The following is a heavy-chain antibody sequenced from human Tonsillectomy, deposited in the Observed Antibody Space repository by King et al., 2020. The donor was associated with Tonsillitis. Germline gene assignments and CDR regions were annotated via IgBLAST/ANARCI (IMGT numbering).Heavy chain of an antibody. CDR2: IWYDGSNK. CDR1: GFTFSSYG. Sequence: QVQLVESGGGVVQPGRSLRLSCAASGFTFSSYGMHWVRQAPGKGLEWVAVIWYDGSNKDYADSVKGRFTISRDNSKNTLYLQMNSLRAEDTAVYYCARDSSGFPDYWGQGTLVTVSS. J-gene: IGHJ4*02. D-gene: IGHD6-19*01. V-gene: IGHV3-33*08. CDR3: ARDSSGFPDY.